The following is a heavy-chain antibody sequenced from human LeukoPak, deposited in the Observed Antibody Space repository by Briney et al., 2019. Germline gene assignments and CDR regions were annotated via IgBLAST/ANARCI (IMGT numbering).Heavy chain of an antibody. CDR3: ARVVAYAAIPYPYNWFDP. D-gene: IGHD2-2*02. J-gene: IGHJ5*02. V-gene: IGHV3-48*04. CDR1: GFTFSSYS. CDR2: ISSSSSTI. Sequence: PGGSLRLSCAASGFTFSSYSMNWVRQAPGKGLEWVSCISSSSSTIYYADSVKGRFTISRDNAKNSLYLQMNSLRAEDTAVYYCARVVAYAAIPYPYNWFDPWGQGTLVTVSS.